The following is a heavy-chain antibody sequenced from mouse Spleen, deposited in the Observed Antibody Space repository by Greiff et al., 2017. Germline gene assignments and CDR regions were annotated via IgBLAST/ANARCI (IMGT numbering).Heavy chain of an antibody. V-gene: IGHV1-64*01. D-gene: IGHD2-4*01. CDR1: GYTFTSYW. J-gene: IGHJ3*01. CDR3: ARSGMIIGFAY. Sequence: QVQLKQPGAELVKPGASVKLSCKASGYTFTSYWMHWVKQRPGQGLEWIGMIHPNSGSTNYNEKFKSKATLTVDKSSSTAYMQLSSLTSEDSAVYYCARSGMIIGFAYWGQGTLVTVSA. CDR2: IHPNSGST.